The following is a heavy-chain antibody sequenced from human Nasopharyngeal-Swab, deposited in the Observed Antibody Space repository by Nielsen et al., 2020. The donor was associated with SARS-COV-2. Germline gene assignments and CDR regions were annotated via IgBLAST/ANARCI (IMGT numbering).Heavy chain of an antibody. CDR1: GFIFSASA. V-gene: IGHV3-73*01. CDR2: IGDKDHNYAT. CDR3: TTDFYFDY. Sequence: GESLKISCAASGFIFSASAIHWVRQASGKGLEWVGRIGDKDHNYATTYGASVQGRSTISRDDSKNTAFLQMDGLKTEDTALYYCTTDFYFDYWGQGALVTVSS. J-gene: IGHJ4*02.